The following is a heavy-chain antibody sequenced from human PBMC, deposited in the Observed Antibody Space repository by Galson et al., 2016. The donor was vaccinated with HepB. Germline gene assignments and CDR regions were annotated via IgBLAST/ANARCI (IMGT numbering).Heavy chain of an antibody. CDR2: ISTTGNTI. CDR3: ARAMANTVVTLDV. CDR1: GFTFSDYF. D-gene: IGHD2-21*02. V-gene: IGHV3-11*01. J-gene: IGHJ4*02. Sequence: SLRLSCAASGFTFSDYFINWLRQAPGKGLEWLSYISTTGNTIFYADSAKGRFTISRDNAKNSLYLQMNSLRADDTAVYYCARAMANTVVTLDVWGLGTLVTVSS.